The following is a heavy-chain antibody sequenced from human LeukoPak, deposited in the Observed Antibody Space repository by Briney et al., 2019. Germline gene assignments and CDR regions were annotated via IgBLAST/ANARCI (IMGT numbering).Heavy chain of an antibody. V-gene: IGHV3-30*04. CDR2: ISYDGSNK. CDR1: GFTFSSYA. CDR3: ARDRFGTVTLRVMDC. J-gene: IGHJ4*02. Sequence: GGSLRLSCAASGFTFSSYAMHWVRQAPGKGLEWVAVISYDGSNKYYADSVKGRFTISRDNSKNTLYLQMNSLRAEDTAVYYCARDRFGTVTLRVMDCWGQGTLVTVSS. D-gene: IGHD4-17*01.